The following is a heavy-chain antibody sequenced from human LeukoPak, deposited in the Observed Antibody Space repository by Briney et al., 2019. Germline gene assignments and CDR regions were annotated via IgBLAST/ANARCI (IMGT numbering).Heavy chain of an antibody. J-gene: IGHJ4*02. CDR3: ARYSSSWYDY. CDR1: GGSISSYY. CDR2: IYYSGST. V-gene: IGHV4-59*08. Sequence: PSETLSLTCTVSGGSISSYYWSWIRQPPGKGLEWIGYIYYSGSTNYNPSLKSRVTISVDTSKNQFSLKLSSLTAADMAVYYCARYSSSWYDYWGQGTLVTVSS. D-gene: IGHD6-13*01.